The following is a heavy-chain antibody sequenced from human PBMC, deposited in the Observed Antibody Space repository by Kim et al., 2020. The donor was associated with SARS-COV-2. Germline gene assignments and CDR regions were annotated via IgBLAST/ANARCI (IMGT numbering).Heavy chain of an antibody. CDR1: GFTFSSYG. CDR2: ISYDGSNK. D-gene: IGHD3-22*01. V-gene: IGHV3-33*05. CDR3: ARDRNYDSSGYFYY. J-gene: IGHJ4*02. Sequence: GGSLRLSCAASGFTFSSYGMHWVRQAPGKGLEWVAVISYDGSNKYYADSVKGRFTISRDNSKNTLYLQMNSLRAEDTAVYYCARDRNYDSSGYFYYWGQG.